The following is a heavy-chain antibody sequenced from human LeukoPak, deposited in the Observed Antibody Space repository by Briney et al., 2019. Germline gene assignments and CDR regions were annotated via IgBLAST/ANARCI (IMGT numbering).Heavy chain of an antibody. D-gene: IGHD1-14*01. V-gene: IGHV3-48*01. J-gene: IGHJ4*02. CDR3: AGNPYYFDY. CDR1: GFTFSRYG. CDR2: ISSNSGTI. Sequence: GGSLRLSCAASGFTFSRYGMSWVRQAPGKGLEWVSYISSNSGTIDYADSVKGRFTISRDNAKNSLYLQMNSLRAEDTAVYYCAGNPYYFDYWGQGTLVTVSS.